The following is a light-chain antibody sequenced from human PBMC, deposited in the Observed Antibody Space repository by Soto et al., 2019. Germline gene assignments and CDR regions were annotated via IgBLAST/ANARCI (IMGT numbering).Light chain of an antibody. V-gene: IGKV3-11*01. J-gene: IGKJ4*01. CDR3: QQRRDWPLT. Sequence: EIVLTQSPATLSLSPGERATLSCRASQSLGYYLAWFQQKHGQAPRLLIYDTSNRASGIPDRFSGSGSRTDFTLTISSLDPEDFAVYYCQQRRDWPLTFGGGTKVEIK. CDR2: DTS. CDR1: QSLGYY.